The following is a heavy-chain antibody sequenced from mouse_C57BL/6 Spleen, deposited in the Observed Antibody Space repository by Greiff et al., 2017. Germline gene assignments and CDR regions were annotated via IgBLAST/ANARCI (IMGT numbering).Heavy chain of an antibody. CDR2: ISSGGDYI. CDR3: TRGITTRSFYAMDY. Sequence: EVKLVESGEGLVKPGGSLKLSCAASGFTFSSYAMSWVRQTPEKRLEWVAYISSGGDYIYYADTVKGRFTISRDNARNTLYLQMSSLKSEDTAMYYCTRGITTRSFYAMDYWGQGTSVTVSS. CDR1: GFTFSSYA. J-gene: IGHJ4*01. D-gene: IGHD2-4*01. V-gene: IGHV5-9-1*02.